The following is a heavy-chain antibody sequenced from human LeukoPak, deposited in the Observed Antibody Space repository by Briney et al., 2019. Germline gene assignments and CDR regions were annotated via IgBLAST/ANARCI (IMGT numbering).Heavy chain of an antibody. D-gene: IGHD4-23*01. V-gene: IGHV4-59*08. CDR1: GGSISSYY. CDR2: IYYSGSP. Sequence: SETLSLTCTVSGGSISSYYWSWLRQPPGKGLEWIGYIYYSGSPNYNPSLKSRVTISVDPSKHQFSLKLSSVTAADTAVYYCARLADRYGCNSYGNWFDPWGQGTLVTVSS. J-gene: IGHJ5*02. CDR3: ARLADRYGCNSYGNWFDP.